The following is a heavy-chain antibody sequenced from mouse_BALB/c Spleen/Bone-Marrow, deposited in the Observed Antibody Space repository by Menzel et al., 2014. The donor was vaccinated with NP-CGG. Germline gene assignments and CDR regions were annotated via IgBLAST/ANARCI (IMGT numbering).Heavy chain of an antibody. V-gene: IGHV1S130*01. Sequence: QVQLKESGSVLVRPGASVKLSCKASVYTFTNSWIHWAKQRPGQGLEWIGEIHPNSGNTNFNEKCKVKATLTVDTSSSTAYVDLSSLTAEDSAVYYCARHHRYAYYFDYWGQGTTLTVSS. CDR1: VYTFTNSW. CDR2: IHPNSGNT. CDR3: ARHHRYAYYFDY. D-gene: IGHD2-14*01. J-gene: IGHJ2*01.